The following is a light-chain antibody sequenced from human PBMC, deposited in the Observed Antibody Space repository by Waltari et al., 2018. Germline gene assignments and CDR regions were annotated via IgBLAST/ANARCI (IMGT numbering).Light chain of an antibody. CDR3: QQFGSSSS. CDR1: QSVGSNY. CDR2: GAS. J-gene: IGKJ5*01. Sequence: EIVLTQSPGTLSLSPGEGATLSCRASQSVGSNYLVWYQQKPGQAPRLLIYGASNRATGIPDRFSGSWSWTDFTLTISRLEPEDFAVYYCQQFGSSSSFGQGTRLEIK. V-gene: IGKV3-20*01.